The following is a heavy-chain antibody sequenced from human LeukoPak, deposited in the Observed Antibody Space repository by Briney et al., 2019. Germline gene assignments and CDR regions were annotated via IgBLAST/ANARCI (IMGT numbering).Heavy chain of an antibody. Sequence: ASVKVSCKASGYTFTDYYMHWVRQAPGQGLEWMGWISAYNGNTNYAQKLQGRVTMTTDTSTSTAYMELRSLRSDDTALYYCARDFRSYDILTGDPSELEPWGQGTLVTVSS. CDR3: ARDFRSYDILTGDPSELEP. D-gene: IGHD3-9*01. V-gene: IGHV1-18*04. J-gene: IGHJ5*02. CDR2: ISAYNGNT. CDR1: GYTFTDYY.